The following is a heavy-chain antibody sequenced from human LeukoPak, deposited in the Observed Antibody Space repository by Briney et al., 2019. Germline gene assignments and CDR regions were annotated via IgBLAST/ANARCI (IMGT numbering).Heavy chain of an antibody. CDR2: IKQDGSEK. Sequence: GGSLRLSCAASGFTLSGFSMNWVRQAPGKGLEWVANIKQDGSEKYYVDSVKGRFTISRDNAKNSLYLQMNSLRAEDTAVYYCARGRYYDSSGYDYWGQGTLVTVSS. D-gene: IGHD3-22*01. V-gene: IGHV3-7*01. CDR1: GFTLSGFS. CDR3: ARGRYYDSSGYDY. J-gene: IGHJ4*02.